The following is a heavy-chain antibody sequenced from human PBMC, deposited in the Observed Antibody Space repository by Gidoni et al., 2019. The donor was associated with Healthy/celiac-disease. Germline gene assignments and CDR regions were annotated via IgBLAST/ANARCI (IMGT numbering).Heavy chain of an antibody. J-gene: IGHJ4*01. V-gene: IGHV3-7*01. Sequence: EVQLVESGGGLVQPGGSLRLSCAASGFTFRRYWMSWVRQAPGKGLEWVANIKQDGSEKYYVDSVKGRFTISRDNAKNSLYLQMNSLRAEDTAVYYCARGPDRYYYDSSGYYYFDYWGHGTLVTVSS. D-gene: IGHD3-22*01. CDR1: GFTFRRYW. CDR3: ARGPDRYYYDSSGYYYFDY. CDR2: IKQDGSEK.